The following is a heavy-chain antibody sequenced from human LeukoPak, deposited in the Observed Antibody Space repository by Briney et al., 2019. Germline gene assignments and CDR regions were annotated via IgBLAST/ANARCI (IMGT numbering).Heavy chain of an antibody. D-gene: IGHD3-16*01. CDR2: IYSGGST. CDR3: ARDLGGATDS. V-gene: IGHV3-66*01. J-gene: IGHJ4*02. Sequence: PGGSLRLSCAASGFTVSSNYMSWVRQAPGKGLEWVSVIYSGGSTYYADSVKGRFTISRDNSENTLYLQMNSLRPEDTAVYYCARDLGGATDSWGQGTLVTVSS. CDR1: GFTVSSNY.